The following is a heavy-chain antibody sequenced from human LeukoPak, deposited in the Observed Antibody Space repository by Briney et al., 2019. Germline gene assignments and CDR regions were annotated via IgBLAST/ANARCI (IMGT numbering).Heavy chain of an antibody. CDR1: GFTFSSYG. D-gene: IGHD6-13*01. CDR2: IANDGRDK. V-gene: IGHV3-30*18. CDR3: AKDLARSAAAYYFDS. Sequence: GGSLRLSRAASGFTFSSYGMHWVRQAPGKGLEWVAVIANDGRDKKYADSVEGRFTISRDNAKDSLFLQMNSLRAEDTAVYYCAKDLARSAAAYYFDSWGQGTLVTVSS. J-gene: IGHJ4*02.